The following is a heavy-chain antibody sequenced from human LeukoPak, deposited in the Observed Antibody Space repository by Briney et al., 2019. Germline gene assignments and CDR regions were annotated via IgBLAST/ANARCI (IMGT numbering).Heavy chain of an antibody. V-gene: IGHV1-2*02. Sequence: ASVKVSCKASGYNFAHYIHWVRQAPGQGHEFMGWINPKNGGTNYAQNFQGRVTMTRDTSISTVYMELSSLRSDDTAVYFCVVSIQAAAIPASDSWGQGTLVTVSS. CDR1: GYNFAHY. CDR3: VVSIQAAAIPASDS. J-gene: IGHJ4*02. CDR2: INPKNGGT. D-gene: IGHD6-25*01.